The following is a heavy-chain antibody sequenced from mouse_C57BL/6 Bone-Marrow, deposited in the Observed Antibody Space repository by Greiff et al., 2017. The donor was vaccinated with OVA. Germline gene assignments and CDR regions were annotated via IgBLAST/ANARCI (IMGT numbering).Heavy chain of an antibody. J-gene: IGHJ3*01. D-gene: IGHD2-4*01. CDR3: ARGYDYEEVGFAY. V-gene: IGHV1-82*01. CDR2: IYPGDGDT. CDR1: GYAFSSSW. Sequence: VQLQQSGPELVKPGASVKISCKASGYAFSSSWMNWVKQRPGKGLEWIGRIYPGDGDTNYNGKFKGKATLTADKSSSTAYMQLSSLTSEDSAVYFCARGYDYEEVGFAYWGQGTLVTVSA.